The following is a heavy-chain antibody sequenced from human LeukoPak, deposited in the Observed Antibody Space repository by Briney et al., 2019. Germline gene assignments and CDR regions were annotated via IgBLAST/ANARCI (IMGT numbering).Heavy chain of an antibody. D-gene: IGHD2-15*01. Sequence: GGSLRLSCAASGFTFSSYSMNWVRQAPGKGLEWVSYISSSSSTIYYADSVKGRFTISRDNAKNSLYLRMNSLRDEDTAVYYCAVTKPSRYCSGGSCYGGLGWFDPWGQGTLVTVSS. CDR1: GFTFSSYS. V-gene: IGHV3-48*02. J-gene: IGHJ5*02. CDR2: ISSSSSTI. CDR3: AVTKPSRYCSGGSCYGGLGWFDP.